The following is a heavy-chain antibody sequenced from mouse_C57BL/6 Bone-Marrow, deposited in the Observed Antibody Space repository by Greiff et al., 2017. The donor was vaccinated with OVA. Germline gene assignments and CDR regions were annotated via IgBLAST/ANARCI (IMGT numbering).Heavy chain of an antibody. CDR2: LDPNSGGP. CDR1: GYTFTSYW. J-gene: IGHJ3*01. CDR3: ARNYYGSSSAWFAY. D-gene: IGHD1-1*01. V-gene: IGHV1-72*01. Sequence: VQLQQPGAELVKPGASVKLSCKASGYTFTSYWMHWVKQRPGRGLEWIGRLDPNSGGPTYNEKFKSKATLTVDKPSSTAYMQLSSLTSEDSAVYYCARNYYGSSSAWFAYWGQGNLVTVSA.